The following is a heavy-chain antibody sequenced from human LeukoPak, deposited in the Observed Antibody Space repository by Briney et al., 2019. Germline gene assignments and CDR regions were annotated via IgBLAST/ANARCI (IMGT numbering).Heavy chain of an antibody. J-gene: IGHJ4*02. CDR3: ASLITNFGVGY. D-gene: IGHD3-3*01. V-gene: IGHV4-39*01. Sequence: SETLSLTCTVSGGSISSSSYYWGWIRQPPGKGLEWIGSIYYSGSTYYNPSLKSRVTISVDTSKNQFSLKLSSVTAADTAVYYCASLITNFGVGYWGQGTLVTVSS. CDR2: IYYSGST. CDR1: GGSISSSSYY.